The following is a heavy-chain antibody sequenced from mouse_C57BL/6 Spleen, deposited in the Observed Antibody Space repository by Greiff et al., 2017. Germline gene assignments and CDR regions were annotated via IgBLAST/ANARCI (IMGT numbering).Heavy chain of an antibody. CDR2: IYPRSGNT. Sequence: QVQLKQSGAELARPGASVKLSCKASGYTFTSYGISWVKQRTGQGLEWIGEIYPRSGNTYYNEKFKGKAILTADKSSSTAYMELRSLTSEDSAVYYCTRSSYGNFDYWGQGTTLTVSS. CDR1: GYTFTSYG. V-gene: IGHV1-81*01. D-gene: IGHD2-1*01. J-gene: IGHJ2*01. CDR3: TRSSYGNFDY.